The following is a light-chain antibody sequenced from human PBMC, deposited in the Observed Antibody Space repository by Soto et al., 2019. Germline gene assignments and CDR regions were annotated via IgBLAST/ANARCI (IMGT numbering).Light chain of an antibody. Sequence: QSVLTQPPSVSGAPGQRVTISCTGSISNIGAGYDVHWYQQLPGTAPKLLIYGNSNRPSWVPDRFSVYKSGTSASLAITGLKAADEADYYCQSYDSSLSGVVFGGGTKLTVL. V-gene: IGLV1-40*01. J-gene: IGLJ2*01. CDR2: GNS. CDR3: QSYDSSLSGVV. CDR1: ISNIGAGYD.